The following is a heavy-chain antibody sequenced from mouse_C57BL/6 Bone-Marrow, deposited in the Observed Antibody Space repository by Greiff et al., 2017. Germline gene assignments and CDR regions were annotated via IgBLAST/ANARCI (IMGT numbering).Heavy chain of an antibody. Sequence: VQLKQSGTVLARPGASVKMSCKTSGYTFTSYWMHWVKQRPGQGLEWIGAIYPGNSDTSYNQKFKGKAELTAVTSASTAYMELSSLTNEDSAVXYCTREAGYYPAWFAYWGQGTLVTVSA. CDR3: TREAGYYPAWFAY. CDR2: IYPGNSDT. CDR1: GYTFTSYW. V-gene: IGHV1-5*01. J-gene: IGHJ3*01. D-gene: IGHD2-3*01.